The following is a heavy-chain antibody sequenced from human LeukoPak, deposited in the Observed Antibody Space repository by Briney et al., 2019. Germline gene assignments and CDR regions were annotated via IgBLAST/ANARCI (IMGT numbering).Heavy chain of an antibody. V-gene: IGHV3-30-3*01. J-gene: IGHJ4*02. CDR2: ISHDGDNK. Sequence: GGSLRLSCAASGFTFSGHAMHWLRQVPGKGLQWVLGISHDGDNKYYPDSVKGRFIVSRDTSKNTLSLEMNSLRAEDTGLYYCARVGSGPLRNYYDDWGQGAPVTVSS. D-gene: IGHD3-3*01. CDR3: ARVGSGPLRNYYDD. CDR1: GFTFSGHA.